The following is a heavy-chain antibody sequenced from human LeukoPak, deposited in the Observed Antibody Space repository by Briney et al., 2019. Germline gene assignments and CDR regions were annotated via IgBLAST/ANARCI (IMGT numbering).Heavy chain of an antibody. Sequence: KPSETLSLTCTVSGGSISSYYWSWIRQPPGKGLEWIGYIYYSGSTNYNPSLKSRVTISVDTSKNQFSPKLSSVTAADTAVHYCARCIAVAGMFGWFDPWGQGTLVTVSS. CDR2: IYYSGST. CDR3: ARCIAVAGMFGWFDP. J-gene: IGHJ5*02. D-gene: IGHD6-19*01. CDR1: GGSISSYY. V-gene: IGHV4-59*01.